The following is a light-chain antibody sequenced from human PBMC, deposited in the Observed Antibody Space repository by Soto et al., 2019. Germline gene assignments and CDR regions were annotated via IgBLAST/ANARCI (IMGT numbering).Light chain of an antibody. J-gene: IGLJ2*01. CDR3: CSYAVSSTRV. CDR2: EGS. V-gene: IGLV2-23*01. CDR1: SSDVGSYNL. Sequence: QYALTQPASVSGSHGQSITISCTGTSSDVGSYNLVSWYQQNPGKAPKRMIYEGSKRPSGVSNRFSGYKSGNTAYLTISGHQAEDEADYYCCSYAVSSTRVFGGGTKLTVL.